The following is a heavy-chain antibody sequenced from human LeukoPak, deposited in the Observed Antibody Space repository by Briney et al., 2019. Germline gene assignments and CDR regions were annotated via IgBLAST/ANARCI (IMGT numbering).Heavy chain of an antibody. CDR1: GGSFSGYY. J-gene: IGHJ6*03. CDR2: INHSGST. D-gene: IGHD3-3*01. CDR3: ARARPYYDFWSGYYSTLDYYYYYMDV. Sequence: PSETLSLTCAVYGGSFSGYYWSWIRQPPGKGLEWIGEINHSGSTNYNPSLKSRVTISVDTSKNQFSLKLSSVTAAVTAVYYCARARPYYDFWSGYYSTLDYYYYYMDVWGKGTTVIVSS. V-gene: IGHV4-34*01.